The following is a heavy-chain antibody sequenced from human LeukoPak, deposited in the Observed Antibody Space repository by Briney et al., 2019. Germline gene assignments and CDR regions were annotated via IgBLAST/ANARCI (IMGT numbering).Heavy chain of an antibody. J-gene: IGHJ4*02. V-gene: IGHV4-61*02. Sequence: PSQTLSLTCTVSGVSISSDSYYWSWIRQPAGKGLEWIGRFYTSGTTNYNPSLKSRVTISIDTSNNQFSLKLNSVTAADTAVYYCARPPSWLAQPYYFDYWGQGTLVTVSS. D-gene: IGHD3-22*01. CDR3: ARPPSWLAQPYYFDY. CDR1: GVSISSDSYY. CDR2: FYTSGTT.